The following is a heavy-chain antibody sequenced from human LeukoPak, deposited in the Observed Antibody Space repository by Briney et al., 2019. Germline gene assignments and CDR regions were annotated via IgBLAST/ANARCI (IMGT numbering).Heavy chain of an antibody. CDR2: ISSSSSYI. J-gene: IGHJ6*02. Sequence: PGGSLRLSCAASGFTFSSYSMNWVRQAPGKGPEWVSSISSSSSYIYYADSVKGRFTISRDNAKNTLYLQMNSLRAEDTAVYYCARGSSSWYKAYYYYGMDVWGQGTTVTVSS. CDR1: GFTFSSYS. V-gene: IGHV3-21*01. CDR3: ARGSSSWYKAYYYYGMDV. D-gene: IGHD6-13*01.